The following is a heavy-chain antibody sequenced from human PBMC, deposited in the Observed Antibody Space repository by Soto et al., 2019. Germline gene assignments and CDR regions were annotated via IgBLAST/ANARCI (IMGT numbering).Heavy chain of an antibody. D-gene: IGHD2-2*01. Sequence: EVQLVESGGGLVQPGGSLRLSCAASAFNFSTYWMSWLRQAPGKGLEWVATIKQDGSEKYHVDSVKGRFTISRDKAKETPYLEMNSMRAEDTAVYFCVGGCGRSSCPYYYDYWGQGSLVAVSS. V-gene: IGHV3-7*01. CDR3: VGGCGRSSCPYYYDY. J-gene: IGHJ4*02. CDR2: IKQDGSEK. CDR1: AFNFSTYW.